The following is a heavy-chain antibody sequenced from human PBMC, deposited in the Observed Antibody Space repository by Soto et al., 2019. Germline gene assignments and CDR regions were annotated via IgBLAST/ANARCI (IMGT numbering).Heavy chain of an antibody. CDR3: ARGDRGSGSYYNPDWYFDL. V-gene: IGHV4-34*01. D-gene: IGHD3-10*01. CDR1: GGSFSGYY. CDR2: INHSGST. J-gene: IGHJ2*01. Sequence: QVQLQQWGAGLLKPSETLSLTCAVYGGSFSGYYWSWIRQPPGKGLEWIGEINHSGSTNYNPSLKSRVTISVDTSKNQFSLKLSSVTAADTAVYYCARGDRGSGSYYNPDWYFDLWGRGTLVTLSS.